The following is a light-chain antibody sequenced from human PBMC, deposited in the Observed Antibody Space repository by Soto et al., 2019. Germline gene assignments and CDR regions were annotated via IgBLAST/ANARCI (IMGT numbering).Light chain of an antibody. Sequence: EIVLTQSPGTLSLSPGERATLSCRASQSVSSSYLAWYQQKPGQAPRLLIYGASSRATGIPDRFSSSGSGTDFALTISRLESEDLAVYYCQQYCSSPWTFGQGTKVEIK. J-gene: IGKJ1*01. CDR1: QSVSSSY. CDR2: GAS. V-gene: IGKV3-20*01. CDR3: QQYCSSPWT.